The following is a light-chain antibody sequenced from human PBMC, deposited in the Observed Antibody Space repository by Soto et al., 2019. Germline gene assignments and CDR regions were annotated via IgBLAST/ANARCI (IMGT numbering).Light chain of an antibody. CDR2: DAS. CDR1: QSVSSY. J-gene: IGKJ2*01. V-gene: IGKV3-11*01. Sequence: EIVLTQSPATLSLSPGDRATLSCRASQSVSSYLAWYQQKRGQAPRLLIYDASHRATGIPARFSGSGSGTDFTLTISSLEPEDFAVYYCQQRSNWSPYTFGQGTKLEIK. CDR3: QQRSNWSPYT.